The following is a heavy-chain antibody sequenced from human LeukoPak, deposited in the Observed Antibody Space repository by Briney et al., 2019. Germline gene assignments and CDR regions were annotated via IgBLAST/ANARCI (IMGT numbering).Heavy chain of an antibody. D-gene: IGHD1-26*01. J-gene: IGHJ5*02. V-gene: IGHV4-59*08. Sequence: SETLSLTCTVSGDSISTYYWNWIRQPPGKGLEWIGYIYYSGSTNYNPSLKSRVTISVDTSKNQFSLKLSSVTAADTAVYYCARVDSGSFLGDWFDPWGQGTLVTVSS. CDR2: IYYSGST. CDR1: GDSISTYY. CDR3: ARVDSGSFLGDWFDP.